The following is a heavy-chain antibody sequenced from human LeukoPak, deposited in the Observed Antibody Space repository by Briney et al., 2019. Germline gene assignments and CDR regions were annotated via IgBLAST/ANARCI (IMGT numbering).Heavy chain of an antibody. CDR1: GYTFTSYY. CDR3: ARDLRRYCSSTSCVSPY. J-gene: IGHJ4*02. V-gene: IGHV1-46*01. D-gene: IGHD2-2*01. Sequence: ASVKVSCKASGYTFTSYYMHWVRQAPGQGLEWMGIINPSGGSTSYAQKFQGRVTMTRDTSTSTAYMELRSLRSDDTAVYYCARDLRRYCSSTSCVSPYWGQGTLVTVSS. CDR2: INPSGGST.